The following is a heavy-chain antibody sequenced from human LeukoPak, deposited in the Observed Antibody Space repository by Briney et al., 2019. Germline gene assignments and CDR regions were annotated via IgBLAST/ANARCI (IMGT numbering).Heavy chain of an antibody. J-gene: IGHJ3*02. V-gene: IGHV4-30-2*01. CDR3: ARDGGTTSNPSHDTFAI. Sequence: SETLSLTCTVSGGSISSGANYWSWIRQPPGRGLECIGYISHSESAYYSPPLGSRITISVDRSKNQFSLKLKSVTAADTAIYYCARDGGTTSNPSHDTFAIWGQGTMVAVSS. CDR1: GGSISSGANY. CDR2: ISHSESA. D-gene: IGHD4-11*01.